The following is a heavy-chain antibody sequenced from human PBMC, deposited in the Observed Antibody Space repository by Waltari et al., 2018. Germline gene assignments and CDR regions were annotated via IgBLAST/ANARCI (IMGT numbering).Heavy chain of an antibody. CDR1: GGSISSYY. J-gene: IGHJ3*02. V-gene: IGHV4-59*01. CDR2: IYYSGST. D-gene: IGHD2-2*01. CDR3: ARDPGGYCSSTSCRTDAFDI. Sequence: QVQLQESGPGLVKPSETLSLTCTVSGGSISSYYWSWIRQPPGKGLEWNGYIYYSGSTNYNPSLKSRVTISVDTSKNQFSLKLSSVTAADTAVYYCARDPGGYCSSTSCRTDAFDIWGQGTMVTVSS.